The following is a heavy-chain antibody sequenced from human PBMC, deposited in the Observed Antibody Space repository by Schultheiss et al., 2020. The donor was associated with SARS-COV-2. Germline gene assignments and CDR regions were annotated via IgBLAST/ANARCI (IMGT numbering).Heavy chain of an antibody. CDR3: ARMYSGSYYAYFDY. J-gene: IGHJ4*02. D-gene: IGHD1-26*01. CDR1: GFTFSSYW. V-gene: IGHV3-7*03. CDR2: IKQDGSEK. Sequence: GGSLRLSCAASGFTFSSYWMSWFRKAPGKGLEWVANIKQDGSEKYYVDSVKGRFTISRDNAKNSLYLQMNSLRAEDTAVYYCARMYSGSYYAYFDYWGQGTLGTVSS.